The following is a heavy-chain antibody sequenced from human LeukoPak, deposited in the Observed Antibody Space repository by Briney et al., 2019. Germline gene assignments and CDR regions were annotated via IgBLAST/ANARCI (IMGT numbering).Heavy chain of an antibody. CDR3: ASTFPPSGHGSGSEQADYYYYGMDV. D-gene: IGHD3-10*01. CDR1: GGTFSSYA. CDR2: IIPILGIA. Sequence: ASVKVSCKASGGTFSSYAISWVRQAPGQGLEWMGRIIPILGIANYAQKFQGRVTITADKSTSTAYMELSSLRSEDTAVYYCASTFPPSGHGSGSEQADYYYYGMDVWGQGTTVTVSS. J-gene: IGHJ6*02. V-gene: IGHV1-69*04.